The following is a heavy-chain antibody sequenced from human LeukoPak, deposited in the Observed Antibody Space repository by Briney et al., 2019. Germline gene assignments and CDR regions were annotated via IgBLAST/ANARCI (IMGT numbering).Heavy chain of an antibody. V-gene: IGHV1-2*02. CDR2: INPNSGGT. CDR3: ARDKGTLGGDS. J-gene: IGHJ4*02. D-gene: IGHD3-16*01. CDR1: GYTFTAYY. Sequence: ASVKVSCKASGYTFTAYYMHWVRQAPGQGLEWMGLINPNSGGTNYAQKFQGRVTMTRDTSISTAYMELSKLTSDDTAVYYCARDKGTLGGDSWGPGTLVTASS.